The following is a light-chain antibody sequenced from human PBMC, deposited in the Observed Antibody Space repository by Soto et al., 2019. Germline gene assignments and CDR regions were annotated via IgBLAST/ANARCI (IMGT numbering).Light chain of an antibody. J-gene: IGLJ1*01. Sequence: QSVLTQPASVSGSPGKSITIYCTGTSSDVGAYNYVSWYQHHPGKAPKLMIYEVTNRPSGVSTRFSGSKSGNTASLTISGLQAEDEADYYCNSYTTNSNRVFGTGTKVTVL. CDR1: SSDVGAYNY. CDR3: NSYTTNSNRV. V-gene: IGLV2-14*01. CDR2: EVT.